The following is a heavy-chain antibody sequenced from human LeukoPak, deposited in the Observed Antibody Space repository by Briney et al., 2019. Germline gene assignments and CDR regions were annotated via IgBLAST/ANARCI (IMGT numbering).Heavy chain of an antibody. J-gene: IGHJ4*02. Sequence: GASVTVSCKASGYTFTGYYMHWVRQAPAQGLEWMGRINPNSGDTNYAQKLQGRVTMTRDTSISTDYMELSRLRSDDTAVYYCARDLTWGEDCSSTSCPTDYWGQGTMVTVSS. CDR1: GYTFTGYY. CDR2: INPNSGDT. D-gene: IGHD2-2*01. V-gene: IGHV1-2*06. CDR3: ARDLTWGEDCSSTSCPTDY.